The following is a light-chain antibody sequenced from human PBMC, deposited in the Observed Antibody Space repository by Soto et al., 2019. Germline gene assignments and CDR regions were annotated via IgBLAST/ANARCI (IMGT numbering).Light chain of an antibody. CDR1: SSDVGAYNY. J-gene: IGLJ1*01. CDR3: SSYTNINTRACV. CDR2: EVR. V-gene: IGLV2-8*01. Sequence: QSALTQPPSASGSPGQSVTISCTGTSSDVGAYNYVSWYQQHPGRAPKLMIYEVRKRPSGVPDRFSGSKSDNTASLTVSGLQAEDEADYYCSSYTNINTRACVFGTGTKLTVL.